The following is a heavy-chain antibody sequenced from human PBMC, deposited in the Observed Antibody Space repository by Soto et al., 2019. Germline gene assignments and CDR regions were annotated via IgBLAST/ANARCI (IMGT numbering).Heavy chain of an antibody. D-gene: IGHD3-10*01. Sequence: GGSLRLSCAASGFTFSSYSMNWVRQAPGKGLEWVSSISSSSSYIYYADSVKGRFTISRDNAKNSLYLQMNSLRAEDTAVYYCARAYGSGSSAFYGMDVWGQGTTVTVSS. CDR2: ISSSSSYI. V-gene: IGHV3-21*01. CDR3: ARAYGSGSSAFYGMDV. CDR1: GFTFSSYS. J-gene: IGHJ6*02.